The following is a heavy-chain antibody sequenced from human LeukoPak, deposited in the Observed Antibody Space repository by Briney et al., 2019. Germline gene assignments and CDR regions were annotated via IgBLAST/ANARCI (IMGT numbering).Heavy chain of an antibody. V-gene: IGHV3-7*01. J-gene: IGHJ4*02. CDR1: GFTFSSYW. Sequence: PGGSLRLSCAASGFTFSSYWMSWVRQAPGKGLEWVANIKQDGSEIYYVDSVKGRFTISRDNAKNSLYLQTNSLRAEDTAVYYCARLTSRVGYYKGIFDHWGQGALVTVSS. CDR2: IKQDGSEI. D-gene: IGHD3-9*01. CDR3: ARLTSRVGYYKGIFDH.